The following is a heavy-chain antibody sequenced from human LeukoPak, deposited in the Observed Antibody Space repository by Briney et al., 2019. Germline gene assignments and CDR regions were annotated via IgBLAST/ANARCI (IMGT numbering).Heavy chain of an antibody. J-gene: IGHJ6*02. CDR3: VRDPGSGDV. Sequence: GGSLRLSCAASGFTLSTYSMSWVRQAPGKGLEWVSSISDSSSHTYYADSVKGRFTISRDNAKNSLYLQMNSLRAEDTAVYYCVRDPGSGDVWGQGTTVTVSS. CDR2: ISDSSSHT. V-gene: IGHV3-21*01. D-gene: IGHD2-15*01. CDR1: GFTLSTYS.